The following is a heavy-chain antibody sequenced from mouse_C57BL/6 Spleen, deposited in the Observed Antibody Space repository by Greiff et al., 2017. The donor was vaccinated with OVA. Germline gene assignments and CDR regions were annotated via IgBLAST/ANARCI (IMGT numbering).Heavy chain of an antibody. CDR1: GFTFSDYY. V-gene: IGHV5-16*01. CDR2: INYDGSST. Sequence: DVKLVESAGGLVQPGSSMKLSCTASGFTFSDYYMAWVRQVPEKGLEWVANINYDGSSTYYLDSLKSRFIISRDNAKNILYLQMSSLKSEDTATYYWARDADDEGDYFDYWGQGTTLTVSS. J-gene: IGHJ2*01. CDR3: ARDADDEGDYFDY. D-gene: IGHD2-3*01.